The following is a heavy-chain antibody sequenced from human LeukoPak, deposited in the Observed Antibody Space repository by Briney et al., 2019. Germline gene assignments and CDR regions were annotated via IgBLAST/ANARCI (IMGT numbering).Heavy chain of an antibody. CDR2: ISGSGGST. CDR1: GFTFSSYG. J-gene: IGHJ6*03. Sequence: GGSLRLSCAASGFTFSSYGMSWVRQAPGEGLEWVSAISGSGGSTYYADSVKGRFTISRDNSKNTLYLQMNSLRAEDTAVYYCAKRSTGYCSGGSCSKDYYYYMDVWGKGTTVTVSS. D-gene: IGHD2-15*01. V-gene: IGHV3-23*01. CDR3: AKRSTGYCSGGSCSKDYYYYMDV.